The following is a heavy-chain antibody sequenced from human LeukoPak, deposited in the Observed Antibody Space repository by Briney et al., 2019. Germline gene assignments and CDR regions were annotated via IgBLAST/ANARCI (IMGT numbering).Heavy chain of an antibody. D-gene: IGHD6-19*01. CDR1: GGSFSGYY. V-gene: IGHV4-34*01. Sequence: PSETLSLTCAVYGGSFSGYYWSWIRQPPGKGLEWIGEIYHSGSTNYNPSLKSRVTISVDKSKNQFSLKLSSVTAADTAVYYCARSIPHSSGWYRRNNWFDPWGQGTLVTVSS. J-gene: IGHJ5*02. CDR3: ARSIPHSSGWYRRNNWFDP. CDR2: IYHSGST.